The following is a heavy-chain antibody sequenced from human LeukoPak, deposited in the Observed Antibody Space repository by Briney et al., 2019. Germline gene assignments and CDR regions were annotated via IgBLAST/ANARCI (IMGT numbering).Heavy chain of an antibody. CDR1: GFTFNHYA. Sequence: TGGSLRLSCTASGFTFNHYAMHRVRQAPGKGLEWMAVISYDGSNKDYADSVKGRFTISRDNSNLTMYLQINSLRGEDTAVYHCARGSSWYGDPRGFDNWGQGALVTVSS. CDR2: ISYDGSNK. J-gene: IGHJ4*02. V-gene: IGHV3-30*04. D-gene: IGHD4-17*01. CDR3: ARGSSWYGDPRGFDN.